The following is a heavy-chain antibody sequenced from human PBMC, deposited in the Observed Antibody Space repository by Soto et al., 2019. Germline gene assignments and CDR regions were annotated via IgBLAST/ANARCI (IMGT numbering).Heavy chain of an antibody. J-gene: IGHJ6*02. CDR3: ARDLTDLAAAGWAYYYYGMDV. Sequence: SVKVSFKASGYTFTSYYMHWVRQAPGQGLEWMGIINPSGGSTSYAQKFQGRVTMTRDTSTSTVYMELSSLRSEDTAVYYCARDLTDLAAAGWAYYYYGMDVWGQGTTVTVSS. CDR1: GYTFTSYY. CDR2: INPSGGST. D-gene: IGHD6-13*01. V-gene: IGHV1-46*01.